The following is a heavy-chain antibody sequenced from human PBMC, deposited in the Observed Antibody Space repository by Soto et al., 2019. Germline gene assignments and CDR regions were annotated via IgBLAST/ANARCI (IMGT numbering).Heavy chain of an antibody. V-gene: IGHV4-59*08. CDR1: NDSISTYY. Sequence: SETLSLTCTVSNDSISTYYWTWIRQPPGKGLEWIGFIYYSGSTNYNPSLQSRVTISVDTSKNQFSLKLSSVTAADTAVYYCARLDGNPYYGMDVWGQGTTVTVSS. CDR2: IYYSGST. CDR3: ARLDGNPYYGMDV. J-gene: IGHJ6*02. D-gene: IGHD4-17*01.